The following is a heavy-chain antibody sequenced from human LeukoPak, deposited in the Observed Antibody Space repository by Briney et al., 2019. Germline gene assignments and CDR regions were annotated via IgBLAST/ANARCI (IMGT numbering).Heavy chain of an antibody. V-gene: IGHV4-34*01. CDR2: VNHSGST. CDR3: AIWMYSSGWSPGQLLAFDI. J-gene: IGHJ3*02. D-gene: IGHD6-19*01. Sequence: SETLSLTCAVYGVSFSDYYWSWIRQPPGKGLEWIGEVNHSGSTNYNPSLKSRITISVYPSKKQFSLKLSSVTAADTAVYYCAIWMYSSGWSPGQLLAFDIWGQGTMATVS. CDR1: GVSFSDYY.